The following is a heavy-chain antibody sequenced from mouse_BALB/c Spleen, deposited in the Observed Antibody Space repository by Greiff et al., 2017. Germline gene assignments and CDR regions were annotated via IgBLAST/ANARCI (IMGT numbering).Heavy chain of an antibody. J-gene: IGHJ1*01. D-gene: IGHD2-1*01. CDR1: GYTFSSYW. Sequence: VKLVESGAELMKPGASVKISCKATGYTFSSYWIEWVKQRPGHGLEWIGEILPGSGSTNYNEKFKGKATFTADTSSNTAYMQLSSLTSEDSAVYYCARRWGNYRYFDVWGAGTTVTVSS. CDR2: ILPGSGST. CDR3: ARRWGNYRYFDV. V-gene: IGHV1-9*01.